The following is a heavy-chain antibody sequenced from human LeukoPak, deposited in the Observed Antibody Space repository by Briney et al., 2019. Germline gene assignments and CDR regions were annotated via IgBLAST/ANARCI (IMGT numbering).Heavy chain of an antibody. D-gene: IGHD6-13*01. J-gene: IGHJ6*03. CDR3: ARFAGEYSSSWDYYYYYMDV. CDR2: IIPVFGTA. Sequence: SVKVSCKASGGTFSSYAISWVRQAPGQGLEWMGGIIPVFGTANYAQKFQGRVTITADKSTSTAYMELSSLRSEDPAVYYCARFAGEYSSSWDYYYYYMDVWGKGTTVTVSS. V-gene: IGHV1-69*06. CDR1: GGTFSSYA.